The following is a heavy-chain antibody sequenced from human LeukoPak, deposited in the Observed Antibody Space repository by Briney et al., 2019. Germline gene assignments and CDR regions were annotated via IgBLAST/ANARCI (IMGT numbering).Heavy chain of an antibody. J-gene: IGHJ4*02. D-gene: IGHD2-2*01. CDR2: IRYDGHNK. CDR3: AKSPSWYCSSISCGHFDY. Sequence: PGGSLRLSCAASGFTFSSYGMHWVRQAPGKGLEWVAFIRYDGHNKYYADSVQGRFTISRDNPKNILYLQMNSLRTDDTAVYYCAKSPSWYCSSISCGHFDYWGQGTLVTVSS. CDR1: GFTFSSYG. V-gene: IGHV3-30*02.